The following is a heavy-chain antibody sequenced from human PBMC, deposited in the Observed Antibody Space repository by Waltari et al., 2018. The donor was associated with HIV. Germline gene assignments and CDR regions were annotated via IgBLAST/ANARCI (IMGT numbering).Heavy chain of an antibody. D-gene: IGHD1-26*01. CDR1: GYGFSNYQ. J-gene: IGHJ3*01. V-gene: IGHV5-51*01. Sequence: DVQLEQSGAAVKKPVESLKISCKASGYGFSNYQVGWVRQVPGKHREWLGIIYPGDSDARYGPSFQGQVTLSADTSISTVFLQWNSLTASDTAIYHCARLISAWDDGSPLIRGFDFWGQGTMVTVSS. CDR3: ARLISAWDDGSPLIRGFDF. CDR2: IYPGDSDA.